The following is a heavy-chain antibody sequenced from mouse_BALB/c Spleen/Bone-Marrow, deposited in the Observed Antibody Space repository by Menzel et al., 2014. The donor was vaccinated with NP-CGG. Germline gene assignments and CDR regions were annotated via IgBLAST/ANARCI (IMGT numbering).Heavy chain of an antibody. V-gene: IGHV1-77*01. CDR2: TDPGRGSS. J-gene: IGHJ4*01. Sequence: QVQLKDSGPELVKPGASVKMSCKASGYTYTDYVISWVKQRTGQGLEWIGETDPGRGSSFYNEKFKAKATLTADKSANTAYMQLSSLTSEDSAVYFCARDGNYAVLDYWGQGTSATVSS. CDR1: GYTYTDYV. D-gene: IGHD2-1*01. CDR3: ARDGNYAVLDY.